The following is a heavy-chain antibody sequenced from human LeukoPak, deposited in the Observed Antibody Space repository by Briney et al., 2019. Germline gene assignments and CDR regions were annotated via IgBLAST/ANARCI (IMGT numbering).Heavy chain of an antibody. Sequence: GGSLRLSCAASGFTFSSYGMHWVRQAPGKGLEWVAVISYDGSNKYYADSVKGRFTISRDNSKNTLYLQMNSLRAEDTAVYYCARNGIYQLHWVWFDPWGQGTLVTVSS. CDR2: ISYDGSNK. CDR3: ARNGIYQLHWVWFDP. J-gene: IGHJ5*02. CDR1: GFTFSSYG. V-gene: IGHV3-30*03. D-gene: IGHD2-2*01.